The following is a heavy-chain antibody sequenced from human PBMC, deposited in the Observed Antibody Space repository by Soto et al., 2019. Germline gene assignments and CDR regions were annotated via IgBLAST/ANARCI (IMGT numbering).Heavy chain of an antibody. J-gene: IGHJ6*02. V-gene: IGHV1-46*01. CDR2: INPSGGIT. CDR3: ARGGPRQLVIYGMDV. D-gene: IGHD6-6*01. CDR1: GYTFTSYY. Sequence: ASVKVSCKASGYTFTSYYMHWVRQAPGQGLEWMGIINPSGGITSYAQKFQGRVTMTRDTSTSTVYVEVSSLRSEDTAVYYCARGGPRQLVIYGMDVWGQGTTVTVSS.